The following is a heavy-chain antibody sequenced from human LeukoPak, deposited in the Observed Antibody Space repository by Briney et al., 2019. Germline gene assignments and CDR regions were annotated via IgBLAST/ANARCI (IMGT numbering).Heavy chain of an antibody. CDR3: ARDFDGMDV. J-gene: IGHJ6*02. Sequence: SGGSLRLSCAASGFTFSSYWMHWVRHAPGKGLGWVSRINSDGSSTIYADSVKGRFTISRDNPKNTLYLQMNSLRAEDTAVYYCARDFDGMDVWGQGTTVTVSS. V-gene: IGHV3-74*01. CDR1: GFTFSSYW. CDR2: INSDGSST.